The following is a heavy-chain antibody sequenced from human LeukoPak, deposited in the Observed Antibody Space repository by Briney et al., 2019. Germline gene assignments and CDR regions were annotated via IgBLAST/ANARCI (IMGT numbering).Heavy chain of an antibody. CDR1: GFTFSNYD. CDR2: IQYDASKT. D-gene: IGHD2-2*01. CDR3: AKGRQQLLGDFDY. J-gene: IGHJ4*02. Sequence: GGSLGLSCAASGFTFSNYDVHWVRQAPGKGLEWFAFIQYDASKTHYADSVKGRFPISRDSSKSTLYLQMSSLRPEDTAVYYCAKGRQQLLGDFDYWGQGTLVTVSS. V-gene: IGHV3-30*02.